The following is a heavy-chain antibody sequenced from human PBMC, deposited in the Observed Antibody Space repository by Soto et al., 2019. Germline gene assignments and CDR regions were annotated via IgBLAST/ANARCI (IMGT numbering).Heavy chain of an antibody. CDR2: ISSRGGTI. Sequence: PGGSLRLSCVASGFIFSNYEMNWARQAPGRGLECVSYISSRGGTIYHADSVKGRFTISRDNAKNSVYLQMNSLRAEDTAIYYCARAIGGSYLYGLDVWGQGTTVTVSS. J-gene: IGHJ6*02. V-gene: IGHV3-48*03. CDR3: ARAIGGSYLYGLDV. D-gene: IGHD1-26*01. CDR1: GFIFSNYE.